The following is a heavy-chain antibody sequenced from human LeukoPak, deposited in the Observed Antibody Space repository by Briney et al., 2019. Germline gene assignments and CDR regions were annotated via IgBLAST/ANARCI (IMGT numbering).Heavy chain of an antibody. CDR2: INRDGTTT. J-gene: IGHJ4*02. CDR1: GFTFSSYW. V-gene: IGHV3-74*01. CDR3: ARDFESGYPRSC. Sequence: GSLRLSCAASGFTFSSYWMHWVRQAPGKGLVWVSRINRDGTTTTYADSVKGRFTISRDNAKNTLYLQMNSLRAEDTAVYYCARDFESGYPRSCWGQGTLVTVSS. D-gene: IGHD3-3*01.